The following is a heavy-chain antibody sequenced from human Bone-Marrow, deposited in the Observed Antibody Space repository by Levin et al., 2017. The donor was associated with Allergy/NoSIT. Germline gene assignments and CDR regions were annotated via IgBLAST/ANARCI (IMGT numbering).Heavy chain of an antibody. CDR2: IKHKDDGGTT. CDR1: GFTFSTAW. CDR3: TTEWYGSLFYFNGVDV. V-gene: IGHV3-15*01. Sequence: GESLKISCAASGFTFSTAWMSWVRQAPGKGLEWVGRIKHKDDGGTTASAAPVNGRFTISRDDSKNTLYLQMNSLTIEDTAVYYCTTEWYGSLFYFNGVDVWGQGTTVTVSS. J-gene: IGHJ6*02. D-gene: IGHD6-19*01.